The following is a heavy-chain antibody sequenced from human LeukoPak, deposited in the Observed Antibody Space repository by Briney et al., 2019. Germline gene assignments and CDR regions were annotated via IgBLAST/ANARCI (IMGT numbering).Heavy chain of an antibody. V-gene: IGHV1-69*04. CDR3: ASRGFSGAVAYTIDYYDYGMDV. CDR1: GDTFSSYA. J-gene: IGHJ6*02. CDR2: IIPILGIA. Sequence: ASVKVSCKASGDTFSSYAISWVRQAPGQGLEWMGRIIPILGIANYAQKFQGRVTITADKSTSTACMELSSLGSEDTGVYYCASRGFSGAVAYTIDYYDYGMDVWGQGNTGTVSS. D-gene: IGHD6-19*01.